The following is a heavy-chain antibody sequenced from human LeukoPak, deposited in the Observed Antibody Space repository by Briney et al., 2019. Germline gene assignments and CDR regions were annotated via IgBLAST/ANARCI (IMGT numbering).Heavy chain of an antibody. CDR3: ARVGYGPPFEY. CDR2: ISSSSGTI. V-gene: IGHV3-48*02. Sequence: HPGGSLRLSCVVSGFTFNRCWMNWVRQAPGKGLEWVSYISSSSGTIYYADSVKGRFTISRGNAKNSLYLQMSSLRDEDTAVYYCARVGYGPPFEYWGQGTLVTVSS. CDR1: GFTFNRCW. D-gene: IGHD5-18*01. J-gene: IGHJ4*02.